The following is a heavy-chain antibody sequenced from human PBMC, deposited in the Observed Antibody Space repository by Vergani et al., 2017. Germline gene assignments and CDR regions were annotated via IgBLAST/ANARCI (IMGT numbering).Heavy chain of an antibody. D-gene: IGHD6-19*01. CDR2: ISYDGSNK. CDR3: AKVGRSEVAGTFGAFDI. CDR1: GFTFSSYA. Sequence: VQLLESGGGLVQPGGSLRLSCAASGFTFSSYAMSWVRQAPGKGLEWVAVISYDGSNKYYADSVKGRFTISRDNSKNTLFLHMNSLRPEDTAVYYCAKVGRSEVAGTFGAFDIWGQGTMVTVSS. J-gene: IGHJ3*02. V-gene: IGHV3-30-3*01.